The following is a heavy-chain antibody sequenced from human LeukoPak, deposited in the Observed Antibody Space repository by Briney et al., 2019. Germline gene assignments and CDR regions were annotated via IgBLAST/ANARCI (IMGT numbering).Heavy chain of an antibody. CDR2: IYYTGST. Sequence: SETLSLTCTVSGASITSYYWNWIRQPPGKGLEWIGFIYYTGSTNYNPSLESRVTISVDTSKNQFSLKLSSVTAADTAVYYCARANYDFWSGSNYYYYGMDVWGQGATVTVSS. CDR1: GASITSYY. D-gene: IGHD3-3*01. J-gene: IGHJ6*02. CDR3: ARANYDFWSGSNYYYYGMDV. V-gene: IGHV4-59*12.